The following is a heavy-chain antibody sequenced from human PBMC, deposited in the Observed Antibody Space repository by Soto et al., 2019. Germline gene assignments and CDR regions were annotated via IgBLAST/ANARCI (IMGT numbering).Heavy chain of an antibody. Sequence: VGSVRLSCAASGFTFSSYEMNWVRQAPGKGLEWVSYISSSGSTIYYADSVKGRFTISRDNAKNSLYLQMNSLRAEDTAVYYCASKQQLVAGAFDIWGQGTMVTVSS. V-gene: IGHV3-48*03. CDR1: GFTFSSYE. CDR2: ISSSGSTI. CDR3: ASKQQLVAGAFDI. J-gene: IGHJ3*02. D-gene: IGHD6-13*01.